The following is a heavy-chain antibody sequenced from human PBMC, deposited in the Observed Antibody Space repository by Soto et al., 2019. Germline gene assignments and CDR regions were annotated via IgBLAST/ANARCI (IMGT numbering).Heavy chain of an antibody. CDR2: IIGDGLYT. CDR3: ARGILGSGTANDH. CDR1: GFTFSNYW. D-gene: IGHD3-10*01. Sequence: EVQLVESGGGLVQPGGSLILSCAASGFTFSNYWMVWVRQAPRKGLVWVSRIIGDGLYTTYADSVKGRFTISRDNAKNTVYLQMNSQRVEDTAVYYCARGILGSGTANDHWGQGTLVTDSS. J-gene: IGHJ4*02. V-gene: IGHV3-74*03.